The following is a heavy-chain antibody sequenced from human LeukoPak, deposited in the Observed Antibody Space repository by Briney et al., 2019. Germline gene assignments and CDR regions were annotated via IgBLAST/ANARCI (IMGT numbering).Heavy chain of an antibody. J-gene: IGHJ5*02. CDR2: VYHSGST. CDR1: GGSFSGYY. CDR3: ARLPDP. V-gene: IGHV4-34*01. Sequence: SETLSLTCAVYGGSFSGYYWSWIRQPPGKGLEWIGEVYHSGSTNYNPSLKSRVTISVDKSKNQFSLKLSSVTAADTAVYYCARLPDPWGQGTLVTVSS.